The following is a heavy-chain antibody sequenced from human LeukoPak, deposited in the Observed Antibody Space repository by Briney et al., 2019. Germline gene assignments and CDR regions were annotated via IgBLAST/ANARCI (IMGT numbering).Heavy chain of an antibody. CDR3: ARDPSGSGSYYQYFDH. CDR2: INSDGSST. V-gene: IGHV3-74*01. Sequence: GGSLRLSCAASGFTFSTYWMHWVRQAPGKGLVWVSRINSDGSSTTYADSVKGRFTISRDNAKKSLYLQMNSLRAEDTAVYYCARDPSGSGSYYQYFDHWGQGTLVTVSS. J-gene: IGHJ4*02. CDR1: GFTFSTYW. D-gene: IGHD3-10*01.